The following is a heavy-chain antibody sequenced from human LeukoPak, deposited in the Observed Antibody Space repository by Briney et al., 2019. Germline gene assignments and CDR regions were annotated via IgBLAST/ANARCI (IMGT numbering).Heavy chain of an antibody. Sequence: SQTLSLTRAISGDSVSSKSATWNWIRQSPSRGLEWLGKTYYRSKWYNDSAVSVTSRITISPDTSKNQFSLQLNSVTPEDTAVYYCARDPRVSAGWQFDYWGQGTLVTVSS. CDR1: GDSVSSKSAT. V-gene: IGHV6-1*01. D-gene: IGHD6-19*01. CDR2: TYYRSKWYN. J-gene: IGHJ4*02. CDR3: ARDPRVSAGWQFDY.